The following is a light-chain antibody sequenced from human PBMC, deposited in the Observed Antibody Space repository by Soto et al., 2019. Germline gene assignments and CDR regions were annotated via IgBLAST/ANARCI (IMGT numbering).Light chain of an antibody. Sequence: IQMTQSPSSLSASVGDRVTITCRASQSISLWLAWYQQKPGKAPRLLIYDVSTLESGVPSRFSGSGSGTEFSLTIKSLEPDDFATYYCQQYNSYSWTFGQGTKVDIK. CDR1: QSISLW. V-gene: IGKV1-5*01. J-gene: IGKJ1*01. CDR2: DVS. CDR3: QQYNSYSWT.